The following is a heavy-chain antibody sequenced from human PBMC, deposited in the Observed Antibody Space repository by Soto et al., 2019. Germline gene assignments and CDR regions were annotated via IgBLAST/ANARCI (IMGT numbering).Heavy chain of an antibody. Sequence: SVRLYCVASGCSRSSYNMNWVRPAPGKRLGWVSYISSSSSTIYYAASVKGRCTSSRDNAKNSLYLQMNSLRDEYTAVYSSERDRGVDILTGPPYGMDVWRQGPTVIFYS. CDR1: GCSRSSYN. J-gene: IGHJ6*02. CDR2: ISSSSSTI. CDR3: ERDRGVDILTGPPYGMDV. V-gene: IGHV3-48*02. D-gene: IGHD3-9*01.